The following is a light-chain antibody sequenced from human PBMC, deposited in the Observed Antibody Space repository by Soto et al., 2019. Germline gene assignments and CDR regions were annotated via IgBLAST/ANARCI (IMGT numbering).Light chain of an antibody. CDR2: LNSDGSH. J-gene: IGLJ2*01. CDR1: SGNSSYA. Sequence: QSVLTQSPSASASLGAWVKLTCTRSSGNSSYAIAGHQQQQEKGTRYLMTLNSDGSHSKGDRIPDRFSDSSSGAERYLTISRLQSEDEADYYCQARGTYVVFGGGTKLTVL. CDR3: QARGTYVV. V-gene: IGLV4-69*01.